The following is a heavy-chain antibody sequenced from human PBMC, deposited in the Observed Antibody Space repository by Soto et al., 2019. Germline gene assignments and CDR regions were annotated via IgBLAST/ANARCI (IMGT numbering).Heavy chain of an antibody. J-gene: IGHJ4*02. V-gene: IGHV4-31*03. CDR3: ARDRVATMERYFDY. CDR2: IYYSGST. CDR1: GGSISSGGYY. Sequence: PSETLSLTCTVSGGSISSGGYYWSWIRQHPGKGLEWIGYIYYSGSTYYNPSLKSRFTLSVDTSKNLFSLKLSSVTAADTAVYYCARDRVATMERYFDYWGQGTLVTVSS. D-gene: IGHD5-12*01.